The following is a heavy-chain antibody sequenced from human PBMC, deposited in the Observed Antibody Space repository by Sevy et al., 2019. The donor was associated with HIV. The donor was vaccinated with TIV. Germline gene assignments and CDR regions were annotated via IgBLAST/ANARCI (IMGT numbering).Heavy chain of an antibody. CDR3: ARVAVSYCTNDCYHRFDY. V-gene: IGHV3-30-3*01. J-gene: IGHJ4*02. CDR1: GFSFSHYA. Sequence: GGSLRLSCGVSGFSFSHYAFHWVRQAPGKGLEWVSLISYDGTYKYYADSVKGRFTISRDNSKNTPYLQMNSLRGNDTAVYYCARVAVSYCTNDCYHRFDYWGPGALVTVSS. CDR2: ISYDGTYK. D-gene: IGHD2-8*01.